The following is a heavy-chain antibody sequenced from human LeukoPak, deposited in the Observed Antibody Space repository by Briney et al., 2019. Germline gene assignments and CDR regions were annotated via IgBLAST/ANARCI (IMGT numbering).Heavy chain of an antibody. Sequence: PGRSLRLSCAASGSTFDDYAMHWVRQAPGKGLEWVSGISWNSGSIGYADSVKGRFTISRDNAKNSLYLQMNSLRAEDTALYYCAKDISYDSSGPFDYWGQGTLVTVSS. V-gene: IGHV3-9*01. CDR1: GSTFDDYA. CDR3: AKDISYDSSGPFDY. CDR2: ISWNSGSI. D-gene: IGHD3-22*01. J-gene: IGHJ4*02.